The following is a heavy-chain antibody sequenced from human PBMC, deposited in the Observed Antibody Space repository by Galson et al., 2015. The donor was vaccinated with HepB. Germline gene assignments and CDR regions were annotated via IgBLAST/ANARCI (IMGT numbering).Heavy chain of an antibody. CDR1: GFTFSTYA. CDR3: ARGQITIFGVVSPSSYFDY. J-gene: IGHJ4*02. D-gene: IGHD3-3*01. Sequence: SLRLSCAASGFTFSTYAMSWVRQAPGKGLEWVSAVRGSGGSTYYADSVKGRFTISRDNSKNTLYVQMNSLRAEDTAVYYCARGQITIFGVVSPSSYFDYWGQGTLVTVSS. CDR2: VRGSGGST. V-gene: IGHV3-23*01.